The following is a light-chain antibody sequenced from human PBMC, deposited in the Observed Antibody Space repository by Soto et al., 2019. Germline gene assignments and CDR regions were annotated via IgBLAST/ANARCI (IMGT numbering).Light chain of an antibody. CDR2: STS. CDR3: QHYNNWPWT. CDR1: HSVTNNY. J-gene: IGKJ1*01. V-gene: IGKV3-20*01. Sequence: ETVLTQSPGTLSLSPGESASLSCRASHSVTNNYLAWYQQRPGQAPRLLIFSTSRRATGIPDRFSGSGSGTDFTLTIGRLEPEDFAVYYCQHYNNWPWTVGQGTKVEIK.